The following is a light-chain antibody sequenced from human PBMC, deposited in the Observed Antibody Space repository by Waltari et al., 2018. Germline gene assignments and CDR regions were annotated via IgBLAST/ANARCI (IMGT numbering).Light chain of an antibody. J-gene: IGKJ2*03. CDR3: QQRTNWAPYS. Sequence: EIVLTQSPATLSLSPGGRAVLSCRASQRISMYLAWYQQKPGQPPRLLIYDATHRASGIPTRFSGSGSGTDFTLTISRLEPEDSAIYYCQQRTNWAPYSFGQGTRLDIK. V-gene: IGKV3-11*01. CDR2: DAT. CDR1: QRISMY.